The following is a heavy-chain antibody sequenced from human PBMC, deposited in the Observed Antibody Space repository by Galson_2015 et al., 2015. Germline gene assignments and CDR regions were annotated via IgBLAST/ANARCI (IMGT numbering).Heavy chain of an antibody. Sequence: QSGAEVKKPGESLRISCRGSGYRFTNYWINWVRQMPGKGLEWMGRMDPSDSYTNYSPSFQGHVTISADKSISTAYLQWSSLKASDTAIYYCARQSYGFLLVQDYWGQGTLVTVSS. CDR1: GYRFTNYW. CDR3: ARQSYGFLLVQDY. CDR2: MDPSDSYT. D-gene: IGHD5-18*01. V-gene: IGHV5-10-1*01. J-gene: IGHJ4*02.